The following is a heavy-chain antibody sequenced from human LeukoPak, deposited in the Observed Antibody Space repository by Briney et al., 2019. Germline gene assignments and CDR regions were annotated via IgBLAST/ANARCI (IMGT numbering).Heavy chain of an antibody. Sequence: GASVKVSCKASGGTFSSYAISWVRQAPGQGLECMGGIIPIFGTANYAQKFQGRVTITADESTSTAYMELSSLRSEDTAVYYCARDGGSSIPYLAFDIWGQGTMVTVSS. CDR2: IIPIFGTA. V-gene: IGHV1-69*01. D-gene: IGHD1-26*01. J-gene: IGHJ3*02. CDR1: GGTFSSYA. CDR3: ARDGGSSIPYLAFDI.